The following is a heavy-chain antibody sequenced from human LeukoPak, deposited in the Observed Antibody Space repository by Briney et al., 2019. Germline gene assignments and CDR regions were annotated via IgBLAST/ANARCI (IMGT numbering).Heavy chain of an antibody. V-gene: IGHV3-23*01. D-gene: IGHD3-22*01. CDR1: GFTFSSYA. CDR2: ISGSGGST. CDR3: AKDGLLPSLWGENWFDP. J-gene: IGHJ5*02. Sequence: PGGSLRLSCEASGFTFSSYAMSWVRQAPGKGLEWVSAISGSGGSTYYADSVKGRFTISRDNSKNTLYLQMNSLRAEDTAVYYCAKDGLLPSLWGENWFDPWGQGTLVTVSS.